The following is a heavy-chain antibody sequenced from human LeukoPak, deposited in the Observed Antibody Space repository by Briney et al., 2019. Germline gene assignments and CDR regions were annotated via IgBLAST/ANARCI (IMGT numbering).Heavy chain of an antibody. CDR3: TTLAITIFGVVMRDY. V-gene: IGHV3-15*07. CDR2: IKSKTDGGTT. Sequence: GGSLRLSCAASGFTFSSYAMNWVRQAPGKGLEWVGRIKSKTDGGTTDYAAPVKGRFTISRDDSKNTLYLQMNSLKTEDTAVYYCTTLAITIFGVVMRDYWGQGTLVTVSS. J-gene: IGHJ4*02. D-gene: IGHD3-3*01. CDR1: GFTFSSYA.